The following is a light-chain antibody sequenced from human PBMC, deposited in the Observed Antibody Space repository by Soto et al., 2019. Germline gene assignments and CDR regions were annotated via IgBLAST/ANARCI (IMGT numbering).Light chain of an antibody. Sequence: EIVMTQSPATLSVSPGERATLSCRASQTVSSNLAWYQQKPGQAPRLLIYDTSTRATGIPARFSGSGSGTEFTLTISSLQSEDFAVYYCQQRSNWPPGATFGQGTKLEIK. CDR3: QQRSNWPPGAT. V-gene: IGKV3-15*01. CDR2: DTS. J-gene: IGKJ2*01. CDR1: QTVSSN.